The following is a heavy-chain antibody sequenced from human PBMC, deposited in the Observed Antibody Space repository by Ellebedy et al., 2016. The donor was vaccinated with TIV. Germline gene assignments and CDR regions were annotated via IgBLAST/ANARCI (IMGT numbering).Heavy chain of an antibody. CDR2: INPATGAT. D-gene: IGHD1-1*01. CDR3: ARADWNVLGGLDP. V-gene: IGHV1-2*02. Sequence: ASVKVSCKASGYTFIDHYVHWVRQAPGQGLEWMGWINPATGATHYAQRFQGRVIMTRDTSLSTAYMDLDRLRSDDSAVYYCARADWNVLGGLDPWGQGTLVTVSS. J-gene: IGHJ5*02. CDR1: GYTFIDHY.